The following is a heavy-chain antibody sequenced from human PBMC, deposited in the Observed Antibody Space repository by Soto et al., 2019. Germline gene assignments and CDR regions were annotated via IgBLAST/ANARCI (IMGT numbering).Heavy chain of an antibody. CDR1: GFTFSNYA. D-gene: IGHD6-13*01. J-gene: IGHJ6*02. Sequence: EVQLLESGGGLVQPGGSLRLSCAASGFTFSNYAMSWVRQAPGKGLEWVSAISASGGTTYYADSVKGRFTISRDNSKNTLYRQMNSLRAEDTAVYYCAQALGGAGTRAGMDVWGQGTTVTVSS. V-gene: IGHV3-23*01. CDR2: ISASGGTT. CDR3: AQALGGAGTRAGMDV.